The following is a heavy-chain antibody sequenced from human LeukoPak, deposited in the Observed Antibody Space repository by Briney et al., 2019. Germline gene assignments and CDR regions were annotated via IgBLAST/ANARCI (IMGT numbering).Heavy chain of an antibody. D-gene: IGHD3-16*02. CDR1: GFTFSSYW. CDR2: INSDGSST. CDR3: ARGPYDYIWGSYPAIDC. V-gene: IGHV3-74*01. Sequence: GGSLRLSCAASGFTFSSYWMHWVRQAPGKGLVWVSRINSDGSSTSYADSVKGRFTISRDNAKNTLYLQMNSLRAEDTAVYYCARGPYDYIWGSYPAIDCWGQGTLVTVSS. J-gene: IGHJ4*02.